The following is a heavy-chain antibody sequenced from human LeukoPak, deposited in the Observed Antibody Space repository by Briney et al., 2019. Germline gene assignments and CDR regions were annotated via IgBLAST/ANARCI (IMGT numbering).Heavy chain of an antibody. CDR2: IYSGGST. Sequence: GGSLRLSCAASGFTVSSNYMSWVRQAPGKGLEWVSVIYSGGSTYYADSVKGRFTISRDNSKNTLYLQMNSLRAEDTAVYYCARGYCSSTSCYRNYYYMDVWGKGTTVTVSS. D-gene: IGHD2-2*01. CDR1: GFTVSSNY. CDR3: ARGYCSSTSCYRNYYYMDV. V-gene: IGHV3-53*01. J-gene: IGHJ6*03.